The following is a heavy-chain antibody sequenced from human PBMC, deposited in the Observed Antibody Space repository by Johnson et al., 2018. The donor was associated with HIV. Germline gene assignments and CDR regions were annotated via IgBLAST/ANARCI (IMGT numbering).Heavy chain of an antibody. V-gene: IGHV3-74*01. J-gene: IGHJ3*02. CDR1: GFTFSSYW. CDR2: INSDGSST. CDR3: ARAPGAGDAFDI. D-gene: IGHD7-27*01. Sequence: VQLVESGGGLVQPGGSLRLSCEASGFTFSSYWMHWVRQAPGKGLVWVSRINSDGSSTSYADSVKGRFTISRDNAKNTRYPQMNSLRAEDTAGYYCARAPGAGDAFDIWGQGTMVTVSS.